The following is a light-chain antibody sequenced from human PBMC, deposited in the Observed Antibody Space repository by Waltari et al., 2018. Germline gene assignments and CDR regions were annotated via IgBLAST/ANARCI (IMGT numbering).Light chain of an antibody. Sequence: VVTQAPLSMSVTPGQPAYMSCKSRESLLRSDGKTYLYWYLHKPGQPPRLLIYEASKRFSGVPDRFSGSGSGTDFTLRISRVEAEDVGVYYCMQTLRLPSFSFGGGTKVEIK. CDR1: ESLLRSDGKTY. J-gene: IGKJ4*01. V-gene: IGKV2D-29*01. CDR2: EAS. CDR3: MQTLRLPSFS.